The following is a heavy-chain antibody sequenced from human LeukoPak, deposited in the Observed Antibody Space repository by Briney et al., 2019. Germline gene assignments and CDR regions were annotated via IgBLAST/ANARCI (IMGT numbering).Heavy chain of an antibody. J-gene: IGHJ4*02. CDR3: ARGTFDYDFWSGYTRSTSFDY. V-gene: IGHV1-69*05. D-gene: IGHD3-3*01. CDR1: GGTFSSYA. Sequence: SVKVSCKASGGTFSSYAISWVRQAPGQGLEWMGGIIPIFGTANYAQKFQGRVTITTDESTSTAYMELSSLRSEDTAVYYCARGTFDYDFWSGYTRSTSFDYWGQGTLVTVSS. CDR2: IIPIFGTA.